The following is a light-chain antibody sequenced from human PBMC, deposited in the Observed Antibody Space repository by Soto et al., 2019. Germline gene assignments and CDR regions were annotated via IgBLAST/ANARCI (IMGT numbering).Light chain of an antibody. CDR3: QQYNNWPPIT. V-gene: IGKV1-39*01. J-gene: IGKJ5*01. Sequence: DIQISQSPPTLSASVGDRVSITCRASQSISSYLNWYQQRPGKAPKLLIAATSNLQSGVPSRFSGSRSGTDFTLTISSLQSEDFAVYYCQQYNNWPPITFGQGTRLEIK. CDR1: QSISSY. CDR2: ATS.